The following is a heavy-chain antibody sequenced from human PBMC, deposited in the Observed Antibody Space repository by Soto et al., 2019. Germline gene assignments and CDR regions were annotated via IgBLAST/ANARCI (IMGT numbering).Heavy chain of an antibody. J-gene: IGHJ4*02. CDR2: ISYDGSNE. D-gene: IGHD3-3*01. Sequence: VQLLESGGDLIQPGGSLRLSCVASGFTFSSYAMHWVRQAPGKGLEWLALISYDGSNEYYADSVKGRFIISRDNSKNTLYLQVNSLGAEDTAMYYCTRETMTIRLYFDYWGQGALVTVSS. V-gene: IGHV3-30-3*01. CDR1: GFTFSSYA. CDR3: TRETMTIRLYFDY.